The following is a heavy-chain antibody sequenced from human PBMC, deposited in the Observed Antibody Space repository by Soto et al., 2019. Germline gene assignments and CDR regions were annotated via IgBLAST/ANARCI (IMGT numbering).Heavy chain of an antibody. V-gene: IGHV1-18*04. J-gene: IGHJ4*02. D-gene: IGHD3-16*01. CDR3: AGGIMITFGGTSLGSYFDY. CDR2: ISAYNGNT. CDR1: GYTFTSYG. Sequence: WASVKVTCKASGYTFTSYGISWVRQAPGQGLEWMGWISAYNGNTNCAQKLQGRVTMTTDTSTSTAYMELRSLRSDDTAVYYCAGGIMITFGGTSLGSYFDYWGQGTLVTVSS.